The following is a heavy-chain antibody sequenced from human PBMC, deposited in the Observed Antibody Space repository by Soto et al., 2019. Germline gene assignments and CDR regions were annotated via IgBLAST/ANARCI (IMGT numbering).Heavy chain of an antibody. V-gene: IGHV4-34*01. CDR3: ARVGIVVVVAAYFDY. CDR2: INHSGST. D-gene: IGHD2-15*01. Sequence: VQLQQWGAGLLKPSETLSLTCAVYGGSFSGYYWSWIRQPPGKGLEWIGEINHSGSTNYNPSLKSRVTISVDTSKNQFSLKLSSVTAADTAVYYCARVGIVVVVAAYFDYWGQGTLVTVSS. CDR1: GGSFSGYY. J-gene: IGHJ4*02.